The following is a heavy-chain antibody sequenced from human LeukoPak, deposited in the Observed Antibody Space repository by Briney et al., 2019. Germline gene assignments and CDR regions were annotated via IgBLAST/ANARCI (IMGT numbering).Heavy chain of an antibody. CDR2: IYYSGST. J-gene: IGHJ4*02. V-gene: IGHV4-39*01. CDR3: ARADRDYGVYYFDY. Sequence: SETLSLTCTVSGGSINRGSYYWGWIRQPPGKGLEWIGSIYYSGSTYYNPSLKSRVTISVDTSMNQFSLKLRSVTAADTAVYYCARADRDYGVYYFDYWGQGTLVTVSS. D-gene: IGHD4-17*01. CDR1: GGSINRGSYY.